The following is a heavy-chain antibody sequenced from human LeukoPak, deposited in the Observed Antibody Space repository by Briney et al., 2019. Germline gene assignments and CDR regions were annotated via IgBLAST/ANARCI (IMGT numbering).Heavy chain of an antibody. CDR2: INPSGGST. CDR3: ARGRTPIPRAGDDGDYVLPGY. CDR1: GYTFTSYY. V-gene: IGHV1-46*01. Sequence: ASVTVSCTASGYTFTSYYMHWVRQAPGQGLEWMGIINPSGGSTSYAQKFQGRVTMTRDTSTSTVYMELSSLRSEDTAVYYCARGRTPIPRAGDDGDYVLPGYWGQGTLVAVSS. J-gene: IGHJ4*02. D-gene: IGHD4-17*01.